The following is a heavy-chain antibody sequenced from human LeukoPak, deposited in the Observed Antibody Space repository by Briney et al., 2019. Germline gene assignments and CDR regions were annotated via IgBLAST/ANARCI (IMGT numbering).Heavy chain of an antibody. CDR1: GFTVSSNY. D-gene: IGHD6-13*01. V-gene: IGHV3-66*01. Sequence: GGSLRLSCAASGFTVSSNYMSWVRQAPGKGLEWVSVIYSGGSTYYADSVKGRFTISRDNSKNTLYLQMNSLRAEDTAVYYCARDPGIAAAGDYYYYYMDVWGKGTTVTISS. J-gene: IGHJ6*03. CDR3: ARDPGIAAAGDYYYYYMDV. CDR2: IYSGGST.